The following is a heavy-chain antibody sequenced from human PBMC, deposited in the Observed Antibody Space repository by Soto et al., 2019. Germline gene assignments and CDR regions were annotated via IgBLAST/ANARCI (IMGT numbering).Heavy chain of an antibody. CDR3: ARAAYCGGACYYVFDY. V-gene: IGHV1-18*01. D-gene: IGHD2-21*02. CDR2: ISAYNGNT. CDR1: GYTFTSYG. Sequence: QVQLVQSGAEVKKPGASVKVSCKASGYTFTSYGISWVRQAPGQGLEWLGWISAYNGNTNYAQKLQGRVTMTTDTSTSTAYMELRSLRSDDTAVYYCARAAYCGGACYYVFDYWGQGTLVTVSS. J-gene: IGHJ4*02.